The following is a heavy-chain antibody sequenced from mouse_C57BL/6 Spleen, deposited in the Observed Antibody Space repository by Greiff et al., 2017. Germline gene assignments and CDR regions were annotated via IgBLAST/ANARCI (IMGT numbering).Heavy chain of an antibody. Sequence: QVQLKQSGPELVKPGASVKISCKASGYAFSSSWMNWVKQRPGKGLEWIGRIYPGDGDTNYNGKFKGKATLTADKSSSTAYMQLSSLTSEDSAVYFCARGTRFTTVVATNDYWGQGTTLTVSS. V-gene: IGHV1-82*01. CDR1: GYAFSSSW. CDR3: ARGTRFTTVVATNDY. J-gene: IGHJ2*01. D-gene: IGHD1-1*01. CDR2: IYPGDGDT.